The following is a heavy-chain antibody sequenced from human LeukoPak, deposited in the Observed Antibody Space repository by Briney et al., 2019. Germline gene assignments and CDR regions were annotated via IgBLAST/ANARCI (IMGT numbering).Heavy chain of an antibody. CDR2: IYYSGST. CDR1: GGSFSGYY. Sequence: SETLSLTCAVYGGSFSGYYWSWIRQPPGKGLEWIGSIYYSGSTYYNPSLKSRVTISVDTSKNQFSLKLSPVTAADTAVYYCASQAAAGKTYYFDYWGQGTLVTVSS. J-gene: IGHJ4*02. CDR3: ASQAAAGKTYYFDY. D-gene: IGHD6-13*01. V-gene: IGHV4-34*01.